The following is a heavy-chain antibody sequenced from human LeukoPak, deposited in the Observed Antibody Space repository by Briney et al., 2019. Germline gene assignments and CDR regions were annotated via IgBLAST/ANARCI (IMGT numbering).Heavy chain of an antibody. CDR1: GFTVSSNY. J-gene: IGHJ4*02. D-gene: IGHD3-10*01. Sequence: GGSLRLSCAASGFTVSSNYMSWVRQAPGKGLEWVSVIYSGGSTYYADSVKGRFTISRDNSKNTLYLQMNSLRAEDTAVYYCARHGSGSYYFDYWGQGTLVTVFS. V-gene: IGHV3-66*04. CDR3: ARHGSGSYYFDY. CDR2: IYSGGST.